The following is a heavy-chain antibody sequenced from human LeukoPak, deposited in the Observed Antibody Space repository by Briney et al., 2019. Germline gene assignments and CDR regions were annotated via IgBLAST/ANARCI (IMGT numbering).Heavy chain of an antibody. J-gene: IGHJ6*02. CDR1: GFTFSNYW. CDR2: INSDGSST. D-gene: IGHD6-13*01. V-gene: IGHV3-74*01. CDR3: ARDSSSSWYYYGMDV. Sequence: QPGGSLRLSCAASGFTFSNYWMHWVRQAPGKGLVWVSRINSDGSSTSYADSVKGRFTISRDNAKNTLYLQMNSLRAEDTAVYYCARDSSSSWYYYGMDVWGQGTTVTVSS.